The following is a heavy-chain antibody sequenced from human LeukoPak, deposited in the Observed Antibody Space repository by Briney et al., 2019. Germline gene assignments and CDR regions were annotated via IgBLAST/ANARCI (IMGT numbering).Heavy chain of an antibody. CDR3: AGFSP. J-gene: IGHJ4*02. V-gene: IGHV3-66*01. CDR1: GFTVSGNS. Sequence: PGRSLRLSCAASGFTVSGNSTSWVRQAPGEGLEWVSGIYSGGSTYYADSVQGRFTISRDNSKSTLYLQMNSLRAEDTPVYYCAGFSPWGQGTLVTVSS. CDR2: IYSGGST.